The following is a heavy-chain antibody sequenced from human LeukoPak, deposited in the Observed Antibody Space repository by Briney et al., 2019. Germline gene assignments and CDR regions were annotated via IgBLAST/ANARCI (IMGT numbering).Heavy chain of an antibody. D-gene: IGHD3-22*01. CDR1: GFTFSSYA. CDR3: AKVGFNVIVGGYFDY. V-gene: IGHV3-23*01. Sequence: TGGSLRLSCAASGFTFSSYAMSWVRQAPGKGLEWVSGISGSGGSTYYADSVKGRFAISRDNSKNTLYLQMNTLRAEDTAVYYCAKVGFNVIVGGYFDYWGQGTLVTVSS. J-gene: IGHJ4*02. CDR2: ISGSGGST.